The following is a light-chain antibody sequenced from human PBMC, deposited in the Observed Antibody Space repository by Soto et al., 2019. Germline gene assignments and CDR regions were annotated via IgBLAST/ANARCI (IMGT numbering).Light chain of an antibody. J-gene: IGKJ5*01. CDR2: DVF. Sequence: DIQMTQSPSSLSASVGDIVTITCRASQSITYWLAWYQQKPGRAPKLLIYDVFNLQSGVPSRFSGSGSGTEFTLTISSLQPDDSATYYCQQYHSFSFTFGQGTRLEIK. V-gene: IGKV1-5*01. CDR3: QQYHSFSFT. CDR1: QSITYW.